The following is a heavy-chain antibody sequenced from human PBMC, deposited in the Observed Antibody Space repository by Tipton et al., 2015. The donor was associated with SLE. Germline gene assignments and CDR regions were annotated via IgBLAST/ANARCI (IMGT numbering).Heavy chain of an antibody. Sequence: QVQLVQSGSELKKPGASVKVSCKASGYTFTSYAMNWVRQAPGQGLEWMGWINTNTGNPTYAQGFTGRFVFSLDTSVSTAYLQISSLKAEDTAVYYCAGRGVQGVYYYYYGMDVWGQGTTVTVSS. D-gene: IGHD3-10*01. CDR1: GYTFTSYA. J-gene: IGHJ6*02. CDR3: AGRGVQGVYYYYYGMDV. V-gene: IGHV7-4-1*02. CDR2: INTNTGNP.